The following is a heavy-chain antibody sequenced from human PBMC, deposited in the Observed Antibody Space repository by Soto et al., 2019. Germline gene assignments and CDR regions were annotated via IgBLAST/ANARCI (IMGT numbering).Heavy chain of an antibody. J-gene: IGHJ4*02. CDR1: GDSVSSNSAA. CDR3: ARDNRYCSSTSCYPLDY. D-gene: IGHD2-2*01. Sequence: SQTLSLTCAISGDSVSSNSAAWNWLRQSPSRGLEWLGRTYYRSKWYNDYAVSVKSRITINPDTSKNQFSLQLNSVTPEDTAVYYCARDNRYCSSTSCYPLDYWGQGTLVTVSS. V-gene: IGHV6-1*01. CDR2: TYYRSKWYN.